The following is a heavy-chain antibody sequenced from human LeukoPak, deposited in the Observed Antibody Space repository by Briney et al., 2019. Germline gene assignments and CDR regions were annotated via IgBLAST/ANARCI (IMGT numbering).Heavy chain of an antibody. CDR3: TGTQDGNFHWES. CDR2: IYLRDFHI. CDR1: EYIFSTHW. Sequence: GESLKISCKASEYIFSTHWIGWMRQMPGKGLEWMGIIYLRDFHIKYSPSFQGQVTISADRSINSAHLQWSSLKASDSAIYFCTGTQDGNFHWESWGQGTLVTVSS. J-gene: IGHJ5*02. V-gene: IGHV5-51*01. D-gene: IGHD3-9*01.